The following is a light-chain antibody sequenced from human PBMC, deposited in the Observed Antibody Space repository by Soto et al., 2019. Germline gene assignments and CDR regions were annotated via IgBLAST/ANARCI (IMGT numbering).Light chain of an antibody. J-gene: IGKJ3*01. CDR1: QSVSSNF. Sequence: EIVLTQSPGTLSLSPGERATLSCRASQSVSSNFLAWYQQKPGQAPRLLIYDASTRATGIPDRFSGSGSGTDFTLTVSRLGPEDFVVYYCQQYGTSPSFGPGTKVDIK. CDR3: QQYGTSPS. V-gene: IGKV3-20*01. CDR2: DAS.